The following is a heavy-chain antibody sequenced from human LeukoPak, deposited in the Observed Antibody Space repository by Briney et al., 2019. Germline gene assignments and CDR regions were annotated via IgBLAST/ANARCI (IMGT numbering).Heavy chain of an antibody. CDR3: ARGWSGEFDY. V-gene: IGHV4-39*01. CDR2: IYYSGST. J-gene: IGHJ4*02. CDR1: GGSISGSSYY. Sequence: SETLSLTCTVSGGSISGSSYYWGWIRQPPGKGLEWIGSIYYSGSTYYNPSLKSRVTISVDTSKNQFSLKLSSVTAADTAVYYCARGWSGEFDYWGQGTLVTVSS. D-gene: IGHD3-10*01.